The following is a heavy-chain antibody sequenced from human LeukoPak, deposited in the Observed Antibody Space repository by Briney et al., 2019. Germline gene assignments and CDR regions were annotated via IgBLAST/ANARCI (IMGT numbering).Heavy chain of an antibody. CDR2: ARYDGTNN. V-gene: IGHV3-30*02. D-gene: IGHD1-26*01. Sequence: PGGSLRLSCAASGFTFSFNNYGMHWVRQAPGKGLEWVAFARYDGTNNYYADSVNGRFTVSRDNSKNTVYLQMGSLRTEDTAVYYCAKDYGYSYGYFDHWGQGTLVTVSS. CDR1: GFTFSFNNYG. CDR3: AKDYGYSYGYFDH. J-gene: IGHJ4*02.